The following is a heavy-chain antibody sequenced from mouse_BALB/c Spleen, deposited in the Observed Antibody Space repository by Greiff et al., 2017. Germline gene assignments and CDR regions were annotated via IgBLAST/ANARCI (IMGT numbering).Heavy chain of an antibody. CDR2: INSNGGST. Sequence: QGVESGGGLVQPGGSLKLSCAASGFTFSSYGMSWVRQTPDKRLELVATINSNGGSTYYPDSVKGRFTISRDNAKNTLYLQMSSLKSEDTAMYYCASPGGAFYAMDYWGQGTSVTVSS. CDR1: GFTFSSYG. V-gene: IGHV5-6-3*01. J-gene: IGHJ4*01. CDR3: ASPGGAFYAMDY.